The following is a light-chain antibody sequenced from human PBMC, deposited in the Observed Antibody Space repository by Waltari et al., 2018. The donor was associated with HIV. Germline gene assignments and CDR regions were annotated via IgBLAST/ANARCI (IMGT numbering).Light chain of an antibody. CDR2: VAS. Sequence: EIALVEAQASLSVPPGKSASISCRSSQSLLKTNGYYYLDWYLQKPGQSPHLLIYVASTRAPGVADSFNGRAAGTDSTLTISRVQPEVVGDFYCIQSLQPPAFGQGTRMEI. J-gene: IGKJ1*01. CDR3: IQSLQPPA. V-gene: IGKV2-28*01. CDR1: QSLLKTNGYYY.